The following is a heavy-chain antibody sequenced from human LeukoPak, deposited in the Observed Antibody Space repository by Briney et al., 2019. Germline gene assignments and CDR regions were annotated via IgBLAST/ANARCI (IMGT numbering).Heavy chain of an antibody. CDR2: IIPIFGTA. D-gene: IGHD3-10*01. CDR1: GGTFSSYA. J-gene: IGHJ5*02. Sequence: ASVKVSCKASGGTFSSYATSWVRQAPGLGLEWMGGIIPIFGTAKYEQTFQGRVTITAAESTSTAYMELSSLRSEDTDVYYCARSSYDILTSYRITMVRGVTGQRQTTYNWFDPWGQGTLVTVSS. CDR3: ARSSYDILTSYRITMVRGVTGQRQTTYNWFDP. V-gene: IGHV1-69*13.